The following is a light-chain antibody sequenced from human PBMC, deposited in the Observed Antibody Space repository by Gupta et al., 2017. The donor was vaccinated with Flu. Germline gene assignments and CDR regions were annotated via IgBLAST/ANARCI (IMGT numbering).Light chain of an antibody. Sequence: DIQMTQSPSVVSASVGGRVTITCRASEGISTSLAWYQQMPGKAPKLLIYDASTLETGVPSRFSGTGAGTDFTLTINSLQPEDFATYYCQQSNKFPFTFGPGTKVDFK. CDR3: QQSNKFPFT. CDR1: EGISTS. J-gene: IGKJ3*01. CDR2: DAS. V-gene: IGKV1-12*02.